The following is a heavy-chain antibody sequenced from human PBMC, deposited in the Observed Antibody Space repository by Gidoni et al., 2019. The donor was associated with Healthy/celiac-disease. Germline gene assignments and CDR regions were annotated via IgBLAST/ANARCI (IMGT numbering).Heavy chain of an antibody. CDR3: ERFVDGGNSDLQH. J-gene: IGHJ1*01. Sequence: QVQPQQWGAGRFEHSVTLSLTCVVCGGSFSGYYWSWIRQPPAKGLEWIGEIKHSGSTNYNPSLKSRVTISVGTSKNQFSVKLSSVTAADTAVYDWERFVDGGNSDLQHWGQGTLVTVSS. CDR2: IKHSGST. V-gene: IGHV4-34*01. CDR1: GGSFSGYY. D-gene: IGHD2-21*02.